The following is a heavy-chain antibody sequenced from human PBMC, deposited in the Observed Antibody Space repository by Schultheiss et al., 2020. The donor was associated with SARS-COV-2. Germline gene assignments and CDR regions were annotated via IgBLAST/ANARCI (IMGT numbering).Heavy chain of an antibody. J-gene: IGHJ1*01. CDR2: IRSSGRDA. V-gene: IGHV3-21*01. D-gene: IGHD2-8*01. CDR1: GFTFGNYN. Sequence: GGSLRLSCVASGFTFGNYNMHWVRQAPGKGLEFVASIRSSGRDAYYADSMQGRFTVSRDNANNSLYLQMHSLRAEDTAVYYCARVGRDCSHGVCYNAEYFQHWGQGTLVTVSS. CDR3: ARVGRDCSHGVCYNAEYFQH.